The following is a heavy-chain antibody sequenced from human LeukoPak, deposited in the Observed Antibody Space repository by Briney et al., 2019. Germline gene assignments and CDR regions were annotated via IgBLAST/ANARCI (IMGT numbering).Heavy chain of an antibody. CDR3: VKDQGEAIVPRRFDY. V-gene: IGHV3-23*01. D-gene: IGHD6-6*01. Sequence: PGGSLRLSCAASGFTFSNYAMSWVRQAPGKGLEWVSSIYFSGGNTYSADSVKGRFTISRDNSRNTLYLQMNSLRAEDTAVYYCVKDQGEAIVPRRFDYWGQGTLVTVSP. CDR1: GFTFSNYA. J-gene: IGHJ4*02. CDR2: IYFSGGNT.